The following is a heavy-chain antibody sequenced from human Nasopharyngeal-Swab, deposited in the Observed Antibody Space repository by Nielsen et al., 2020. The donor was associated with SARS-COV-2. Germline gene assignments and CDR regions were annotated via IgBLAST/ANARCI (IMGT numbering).Heavy chain of an antibody. J-gene: IGHJ4*02. CDR1: GASISSSSYY. Sequence: SETLSLTCTVSGASISSSSYYWVWLRQPPGEGLEWIGSIYYSGSTSYNPSLKSRVTISVDTSKNQFSLKLSSVTAADTAVYYCATHYYDSSGYFQGDYWGQGTLVTVSS. D-gene: IGHD3-22*01. V-gene: IGHV4-39*01. CDR2: IYYSGST. CDR3: ATHYYDSSGYFQGDY.